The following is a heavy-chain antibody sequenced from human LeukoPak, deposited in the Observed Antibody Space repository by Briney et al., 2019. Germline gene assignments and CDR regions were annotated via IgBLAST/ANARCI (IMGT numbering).Heavy chain of an antibody. CDR3: ARGGLRYFDWLLPERGDNWFDP. J-gene: IGHJ5*02. V-gene: IGHV4-59*01. CDR2: IYYSGST. CDR1: GGSISSYY. Sequence: SETLSLTCTVSGGSISSYYWSWIRQPPGKGLEWIGYIYYSGSTNYNPSLKSRVTISVHTSKTQFSLKLSSVTAADTAVYYCARGGLRYFDWLLPERGDNWFDPWGQGTLVTVSS. D-gene: IGHD3-9*01.